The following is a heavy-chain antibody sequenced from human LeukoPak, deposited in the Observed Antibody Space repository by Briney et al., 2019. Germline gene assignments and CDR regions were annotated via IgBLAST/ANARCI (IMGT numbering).Heavy chain of an antibody. J-gene: IGHJ5*02. CDR1: GFTFSSYE. Sequence: LRLSCAASGFTFSSYEMNWVRQPPGKGLEWIGSIYYSGSTYYNPSLKSRVTISVDTSKNQFSLKLSSVTAADTAVYYCARGGYYGSGNDFRFDPWGQGTLVTVSS. CDR3: ARGGYYGSGNDFRFDP. CDR2: IYYSGST. D-gene: IGHD3-10*01. V-gene: IGHV4-39*07.